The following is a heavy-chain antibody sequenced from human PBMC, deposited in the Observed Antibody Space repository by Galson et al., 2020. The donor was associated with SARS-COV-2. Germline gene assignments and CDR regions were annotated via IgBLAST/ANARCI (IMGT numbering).Heavy chain of an antibody. D-gene: IGHD3-22*01. CDR1: GYTLTELS. CDR2: FDPEDGET. V-gene: IGHV1-24*01. CDR3: ARHELQGPYYEGSSGDYGWDY. Sequence: ASVKVSCKVSGYTLTELSMHWVRQAPGKGLEWMGGFDPEDGETIHAQKFQGRVPMTEDTSTDTAYMELSSLRPEDTAVYYCARHELQGPYYEGSSGDYGWDYWGQGTLVTVSS. J-gene: IGHJ4*02.